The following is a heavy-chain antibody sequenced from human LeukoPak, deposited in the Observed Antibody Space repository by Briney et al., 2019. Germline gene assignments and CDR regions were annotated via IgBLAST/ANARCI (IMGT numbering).Heavy chain of an antibody. J-gene: IGHJ4*02. Sequence: PGGALRVSCATSGFNFNNYGMHWVREPPGKGLEWVALIQPDGIDTYYADSVKGRFTVFRDNSKSTLYLQLNSLTPDDTAIYYCAKRDRTTEFDYWGQGTLVTVSS. CDR1: GFNFNNYG. CDR3: AKRDRTTEFDY. V-gene: IGHV3-30*02. CDR2: IQPDGIDT. D-gene: IGHD1-1*01.